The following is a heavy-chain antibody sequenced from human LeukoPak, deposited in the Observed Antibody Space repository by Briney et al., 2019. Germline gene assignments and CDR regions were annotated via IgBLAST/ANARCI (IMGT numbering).Heavy chain of an antibody. CDR3: ARRSYYDSSGYLPSPYYFDY. V-gene: IGHV4-39*01. Sequence: PSETLSLTCTVSGGSISSSSYYWGWIRQPPGKGLEWIGSIYYSGSTYYIPSLKSRVTISVDTSKNQFSLKLSSVTAADTAVYYCARRSYYDSSGYLPSPYYFDYWGQGTLVTVSS. CDR2: IYYSGST. J-gene: IGHJ4*02. CDR1: GGSISSSSYY. D-gene: IGHD3-22*01.